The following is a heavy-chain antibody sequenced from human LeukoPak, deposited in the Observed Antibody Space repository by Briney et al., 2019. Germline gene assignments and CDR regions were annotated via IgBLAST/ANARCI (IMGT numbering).Heavy chain of an antibody. Sequence: PSETLPPTCTVSGGSISSGGYYWSWIRQHPGKGLEWIGYIYYSGSTYYNPSLKSRVTISVDTSKNQFSLKLSSVTAADTAVYYCARATGLFGFSGAFDIWGQGTMVTVSS. J-gene: IGHJ3*02. V-gene: IGHV4-31*03. CDR2: IYYSGST. CDR1: GGSISSGGYY. CDR3: ARATGLFGFSGAFDI. D-gene: IGHD3-22*01.